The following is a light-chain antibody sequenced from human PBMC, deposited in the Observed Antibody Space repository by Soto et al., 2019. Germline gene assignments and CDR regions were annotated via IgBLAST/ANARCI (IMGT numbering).Light chain of an antibody. CDR3: ASFRSGTILV. CDR2: QVN. Sequence: QSALTQPASVSGSPGQSVTISCTGPRSDIGDSNFISWYQHSPGKAPRLLIYQVNNRPSGVSGRFSGSKAGNTASLTISGLLDDDEDDYFCASFRSGTILVFGSGTKVT. V-gene: IGLV2-14*01. J-gene: IGLJ1*01. CDR1: RSDIGDSNF.